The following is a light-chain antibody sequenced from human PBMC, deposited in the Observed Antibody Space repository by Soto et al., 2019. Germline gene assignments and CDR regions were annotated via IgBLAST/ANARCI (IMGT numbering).Light chain of an antibody. J-gene: IGKJ1*01. CDR1: QGISSY. V-gene: IGKV1-39*01. CDR3: QQSYDTLGT. Sequence: DLQMTQSPSSLSASVGDRVTITCRASQGISSYLNWYQQKPGNAPNLLISAASSLQTGVPSRFSGSGYGTDFTLTISSLQPEDFATYYCQQSYDTLGTFGQGTKVEIK. CDR2: AAS.